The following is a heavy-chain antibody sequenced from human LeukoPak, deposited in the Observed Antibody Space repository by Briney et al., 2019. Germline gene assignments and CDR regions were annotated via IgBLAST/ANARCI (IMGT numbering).Heavy chain of an antibody. D-gene: IGHD2-15*01. CDR1: GYTLTELS. Sequence: GASVKVSCKVSGYTLTELSMHWVRQAPGKGLEWMGGFDPEDGETIYAQKFQGRVTMTRDTSTSTVYMELSSLRSEDTAVYYCARACGGSCYYYYYGMDVWGQGTTVTVSS. CDR3: ARACGGSCYYYYYGMDV. V-gene: IGHV1-24*01. CDR2: FDPEDGET. J-gene: IGHJ6*02.